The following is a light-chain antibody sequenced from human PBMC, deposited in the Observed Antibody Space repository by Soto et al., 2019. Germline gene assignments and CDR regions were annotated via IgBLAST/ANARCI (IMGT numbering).Light chain of an antibody. Sequence: DIQMTQSPSSLSASVGDRITITCRASQSISNYLAWYQQRPGKAPELLIYAASTLQSGVPSRFSGSGSGTDFTLTISSLQPEDVATYRCQKYNSPPFTFGPGTKVDIK. V-gene: IGKV1-27*01. CDR3: QKYNSPPFT. J-gene: IGKJ3*01. CDR2: AAS. CDR1: QSISNY.